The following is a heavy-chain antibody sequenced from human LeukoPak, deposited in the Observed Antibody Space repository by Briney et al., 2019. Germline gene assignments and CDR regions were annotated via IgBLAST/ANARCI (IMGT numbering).Heavy chain of an antibody. D-gene: IGHD3-10*01. CDR1: GGSISSYY. CDR2: IYTSGST. J-gene: IGHJ4*02. CDR3: ARGFLGDYYGSGSYYVFDY. V-gene: IGHV4-4*07. Sequence: PSETLSLTCTVSGGSISSYYWSWIRQPAGKGLEWIGRIYTSGSTKDNSSLKSRVTMSVDTSKNQFSLKLSSVTAADTAVYYCARGFLGDYYGSGSYYVFDYWGQGTLVTVSS.